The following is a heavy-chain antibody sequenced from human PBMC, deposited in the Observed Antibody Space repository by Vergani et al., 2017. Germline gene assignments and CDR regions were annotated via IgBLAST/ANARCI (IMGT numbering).Heavy chain of an antibody. Sequence: QVQLVESGGGVVQPGRSLRLSCAASGFTFSSYSLHWVRQAPGKGLEWVAFISFDGNNKYYADSVKGRFTISRDDSKSTLYLQMHSLRAEDTAVYYCARGLDYYDSTDFQYGGQGTLVTVSS. CDR3: ARGLDYYDSTDFQY. CDR1: GFTFSSYS. D-gene: IGHD3-22*01. CDR2: ISFDGNNK. J-gene: IGHJ1*01. V-gene: IGHV3-30-3*01.